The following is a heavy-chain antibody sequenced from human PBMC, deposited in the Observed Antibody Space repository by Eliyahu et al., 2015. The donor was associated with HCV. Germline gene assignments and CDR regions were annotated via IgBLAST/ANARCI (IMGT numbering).Heavy chain of an antibody. Sequence: QVQLVESGGGVVQPGRSXXXSCXASGFTFSSYGMHWVRQAPGKGLEWVAVISYDGSNKYYADSVKGRFTISRDNSKNTLYLQMNSLRAEDTAVYYCAKDPSTYWGQGTLVTVSS. D-gene: IGHD2/OR15-2a*01. J-gene: IGHJ4*02. CDR2: ISYDGSNK. CDR1: GFTFSSYG. V-gene: IGHV3-30*18. CDR3: AKDPSTY.